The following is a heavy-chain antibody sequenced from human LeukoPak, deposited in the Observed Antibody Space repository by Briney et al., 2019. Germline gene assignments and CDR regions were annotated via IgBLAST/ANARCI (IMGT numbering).Heavy chain of an antibody. CDR3: AREILLPLRPYYYYGMDV. Sequence: GGSLRLSCAASGFTFSSYSMNWVRQAPGKGLEWVSSISSSSSYIYYADSVKGRFTISRDNAKNSLYLQMNSLRAEDTAVYYCAREILLPLRPYYYYGMDVWGQGTTVTVSS. CDR2: ISSSSSYI. D-gene: IGHD3-10*01. CDR1: GFTFSSYS. V-gene: IGHV3-21*01. J-gene: IGHJ6*02.